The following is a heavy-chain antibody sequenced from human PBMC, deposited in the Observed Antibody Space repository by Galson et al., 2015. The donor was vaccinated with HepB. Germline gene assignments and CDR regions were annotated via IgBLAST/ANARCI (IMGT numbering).Heavy chain of an antibody. CDR1: GYSFTNYW. CDR2: IDPNDSDI. V-gene: IGHV5-51*01. Sequence: QSGAEVKEPGESLKISCKGSGYSFTNYWIGWVRQMPGKGLEWMGIIDPNDSDIRYSPSFQGQVTVSADKSISTAYLQWSSLKASDTAMYYRARPSHYGSGSYWDPFDSWGQGTLVTVSS. D-gene: IGHD3-10*01. CDR3: ARPSHYGSGSYWDPFDS. J-gene: IGHJ5*01.